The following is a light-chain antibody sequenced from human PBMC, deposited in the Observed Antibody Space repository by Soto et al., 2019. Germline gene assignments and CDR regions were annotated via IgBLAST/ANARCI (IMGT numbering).Light chain of an antibody. CDR3: QQRSSWPIT. V-gene: IGKV3-11*01. CDR2: DAS. CDR1: QSVTSY. J-gene: IGKJ5*01. Sequence: IVFMQSPATLSLSPGERATLSCRASQSVTSYLAWYQQRPGQAPRLLIYDASRRATGIPARFSGSGSGADFTLTISTLEPEDFAVYYRQQRSSWPITFGQGTRLEI.